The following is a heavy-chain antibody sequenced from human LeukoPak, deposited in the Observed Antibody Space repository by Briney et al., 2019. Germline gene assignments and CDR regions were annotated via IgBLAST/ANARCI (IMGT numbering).Heavy chain of an antibody. V-gene: IGHV1-2*02. D-gene: IGHD2-15*01. CDR3: ASLGDYCSGGSCDLHSYY. J-gene: IGHJ4*02. Sequence: APVKVSCKASGYTFTGNYMHWVRQAPGQALGWMGWINPNSGGTNYAQKFQGRVTMTRDTSISTAYMELSRLRSDDTAVYYWASLGDYCSGGSCDLHSYYWGEGTLVTVSS. CDR2: INPNSGGT. CDR1: GYTFTGNY.